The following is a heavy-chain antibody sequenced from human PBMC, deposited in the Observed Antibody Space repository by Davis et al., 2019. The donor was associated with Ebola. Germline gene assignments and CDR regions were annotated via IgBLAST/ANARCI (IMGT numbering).Heavy chain of an antibody. D-gene: IGHD3-16*01. Sequence: GESLKISCEGSGYGFTSYWIGWVRQMPGKGLEWMGIIYPGDSDTRYSPSLQGQVTISADKSTSTAYLQWSSLKASDTAIYYCARRERGWGPEDYYGMDVWGLGTTVTVSS. CDR3: ARRERGWGPEDYYGMDV. J-gene: IGHJ6*02. CDR2: IYPGDSDT. V-gene: IGHV5-51*01. CDR1: GYGFTSYW.